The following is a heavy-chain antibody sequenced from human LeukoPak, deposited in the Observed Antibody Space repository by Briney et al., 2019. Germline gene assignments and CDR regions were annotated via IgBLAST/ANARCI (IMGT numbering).Heavy chain of an antibody. CDR1: GYTFTSYD. CDR3: AISSTSGGYYYYYYMDV. CDR2: MNPNSGNT. J-gene: IGHJ6*03. Sequence: ASVKASCKASGYTFTSYDINWVRQATGQGLEWMGWMNPNSGNTGYAQKFQGRVTITRNTSISTAYMELSSLRSEDTAVYYCAISSTSGGYYYYYYMDVWGKGTTVTVSS. V-gene: IGHV1-8*03. D-gene: IGHD2-2*01.